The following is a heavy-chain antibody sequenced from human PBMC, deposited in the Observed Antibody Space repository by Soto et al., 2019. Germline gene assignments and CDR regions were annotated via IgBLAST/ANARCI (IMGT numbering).Heavy chain of an antibody. Sequence: PXESLKISCSASGFTFTRYILNWVRQAPGKGLEWVSSISSTTNYIYYGDSMKGRFTISRDNAKNSLYLEMNSLRAEDTAVYYCARESEDLTSNFDDWGQGTLVTVSS. V-gene: IGHV3-21*06. J-gene: IGHJ4*02. CDR1: GFTFTRYI. CDR3: ARESEDLTSNFDD. CDR2: ISSTTNYI.